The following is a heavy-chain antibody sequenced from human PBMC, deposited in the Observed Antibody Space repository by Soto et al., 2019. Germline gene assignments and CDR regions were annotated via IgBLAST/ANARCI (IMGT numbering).Heavy chain of an antibody. CDR3: ARRSLPPRGQKRSYYFDY. CDR2: IYYSGST. Sequence: SLTCTVSGGSISSYYWSWIRQPPGKGLEWIGYIYYSGSTNYNPSLKSRVTISVDTSKNQFSLKLSSVTAADTAVYYCARRSLPPRGQKRSYYFDYWGQGTLVTVSS. CDR1: GGSISSYY. V-gene: IGHV4-59*01. D-gene: IGHD3-10*01. J-gene: IGHJ4*02.